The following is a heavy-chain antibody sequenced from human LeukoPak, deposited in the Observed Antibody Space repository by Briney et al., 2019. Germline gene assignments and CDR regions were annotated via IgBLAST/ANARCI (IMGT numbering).Heavy chain of an antibody. D-gene: IGHD3-16*01. V-gene: IGHV3-66*02. CDR2: IYSGDNT. CDR3: AGRRVLDASFDY. Sequence: GGSLRLSCAASGFTFSDYSMNWVRQAPGKGLEWVSVIYSGDNTYYVESVKGRFTISRDNSKNTLFLQMNRLRAEDTAVYYCAGRRVLDASFDYWGQGTLVTVSS. CDR1: GFTFSDYS. J-gene: IGHJ4*02.